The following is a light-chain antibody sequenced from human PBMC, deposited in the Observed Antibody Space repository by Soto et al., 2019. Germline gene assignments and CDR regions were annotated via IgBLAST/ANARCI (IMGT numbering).Light chain of an antibody. Sequence: EIVLTQSPATLSVSPGERAPLSCTASQSVSSNLSCYQQKPRQHPTRLIYGAASSAAGSLDRICGSGACTDYTLIISRLVPDDFVVYYCQQYGSSPRTFGQGTKVDI. J-gene: IGKJ1*01. CDR1: QSVSSN. CDR2: GAA. V-gene: IGKV3-20*01. CDR3: QQYGSSPRT.